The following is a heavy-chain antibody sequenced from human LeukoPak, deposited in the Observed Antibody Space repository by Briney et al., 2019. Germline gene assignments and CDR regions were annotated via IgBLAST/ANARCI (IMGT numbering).Heavy chain of an antibody. CDR3: ARVGYCSSTSCLDY. CDR1: GYTFTSYD. Sequence: ASVKVSCKASGYTFTSYDINWVRQATGQGLEWMGWMNPNSGNTGYAQKFQGRVTITRNTSISTAYMKLSSLRSEDTAVYYCARVGYCSSTSCLDYWGQGTLVPVSS. J-gene: IGHJ4*02. CDR2: MNPNSGNT. D-gene: IGHD2-2*03. V-gene: IGHV1-8*03.